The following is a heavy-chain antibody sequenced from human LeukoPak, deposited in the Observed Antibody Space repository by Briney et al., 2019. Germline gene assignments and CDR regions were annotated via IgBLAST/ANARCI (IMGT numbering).Heavy chain of an antibody. CDR1: GGSISSYY. CDR3: AREEVTMIVVGYDAFDI. J-gene: IGHJ3*02. V-gene: IGHV4-4*07. CDR2: IYTSGST. D-gene: IGHD3-22*01. Sequence: SETLSLTCTVSGGSISSYYWSWIRQPAGKGLEWIGRIYTSGSTNYNPSLKSRVTMSVDTSKNQFSLKLSSVTAADTAVYYCAREEVTMIVVGYDAFDIWGQGTMVTVSS.